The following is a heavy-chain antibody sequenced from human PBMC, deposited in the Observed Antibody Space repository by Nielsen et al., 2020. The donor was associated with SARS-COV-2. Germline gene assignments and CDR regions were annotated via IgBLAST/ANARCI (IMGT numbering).Heavy chain of an antibody. CDR3: ASRWFGESSPIYGMDV. Sequence: SETLSLTCTVSGGSISSYYWSWIRQPPGKRLEWIGYIYYSGSTNYNPSLKSRVTISVDTFKNQFSLKLSSVTAADTAVYYCASRWFGESSPIYGMDVWGQGTTVTVSS. CDR2: IYYSGST. CDR1: GGSISSYY. J-gene: IGHJ6*02. V-gene: IGHV4-59*01. D-gene: IGHD3-10*01.